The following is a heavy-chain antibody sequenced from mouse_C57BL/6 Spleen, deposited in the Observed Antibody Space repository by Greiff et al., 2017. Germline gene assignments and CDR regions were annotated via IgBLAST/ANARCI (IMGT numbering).Heavy chain of an antibody. Sequence: QVQLQQPGAELVKPGASVKLSCKASGYTFTSYWMHRVKQRPGRGLEWIGRLDPNRRGTKYNEKFKSKATLTVDKPASTAYMQLSSLTSEYSAVYYCARSDDYSSSLLAYWGQGTLVTVSA. CDR1: GYTFTSYW. J-gene: IGHJ3*01. CDR2: LDPNRRGT. V-gene: IGHV1-72*01. D-gene: IGHD1-1*01. CDR3: ARSDDYSSSLLAY.